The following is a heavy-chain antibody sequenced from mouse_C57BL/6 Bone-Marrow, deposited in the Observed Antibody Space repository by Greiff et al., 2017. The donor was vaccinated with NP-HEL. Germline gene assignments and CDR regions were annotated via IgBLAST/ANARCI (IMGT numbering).Heavy chain of an antibody. CDR1: GYSITSGYY. D-gene: IGHD1-1*01. Sequence: EVQLQESGPGLVKPSQSLSLTCSVPGYSITSGYYWNWIRQFPGNKLEWMGYISYDGSNNYNPSLKNRISITRDTSKNQFFLKLNSVTTEDTATYYCARDTTVVEFDYWGQGTTLTVSS. V-gene: IGHV3-6*01. CDR3: ARDTTVVEFDY. J-gene: IGHJ2*01. CDR2: ISYDGSN.